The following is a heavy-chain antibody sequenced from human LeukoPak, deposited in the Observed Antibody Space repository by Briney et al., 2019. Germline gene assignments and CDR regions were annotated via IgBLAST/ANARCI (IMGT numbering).Heavy chain of an antibody. J-gene: IGHJ4*02. CDR2: ISSSSSYI. V-gene: IGHV3-21*01. CDR3: ARADRLGAALLASFDY. Sequence: GGSLRLSCAASGFTFSSYSMNWVRQAPGKGLEWASSISSSSSYIYYADSVKGRFTISRDNAKNSLYLQMNSLRAEGTAVYYCARADRLGAALLASFDYWGQGTLVTVSS. D-gene: IGHD3-16*01. CDR1: GFTFSSYS.